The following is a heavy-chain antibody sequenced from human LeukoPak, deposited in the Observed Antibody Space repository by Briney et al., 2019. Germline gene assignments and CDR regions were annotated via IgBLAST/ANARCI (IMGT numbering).Heavy chain of an antibody. V-gene: IGHV1-18*01. D-gene: IGHD6-13*01. J-gene: IGHJ4*02. Sequence: EASVKVSCKASGYTFTSYGISWVRQAPGQGLERMGWISAYNGNTNYAQKLQGRVTMTTDTSTSTAYMELRSLRSDDTAVYYCARDPGYSSSWWDGGYFDYWGQGTLVTVSS. CDR1: GYTFTSYG. CDR3: ARDPGYSSSWWDGGYFDY. CDR2: ISAYNGNT.